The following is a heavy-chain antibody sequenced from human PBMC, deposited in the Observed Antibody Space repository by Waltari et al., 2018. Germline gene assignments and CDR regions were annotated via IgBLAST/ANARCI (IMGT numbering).Heavy chain of an antibody. D-gene: IGHD4-17*01. CDR1: GYTLTEVS. V-gene: IGHV1-24*01. CDR2: FDPEDGET. J-gene: IGHJ4*02. CDR3: ARVRAGYGDYDYFDY. Sequence: QVQLVQSGAEVKKPGASVKVSCTVPGYTLTEVSMHWVRQAPGKGLEWMGGFDPEDGETIYAQKFQGRVTMTEDTSTDTAYMELSSLRSEDTAVYHCARVRAGYGDYDYFDYWGQGTPVTVSS.